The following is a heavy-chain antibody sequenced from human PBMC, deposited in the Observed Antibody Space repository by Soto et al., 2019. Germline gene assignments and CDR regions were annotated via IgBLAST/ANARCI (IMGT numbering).Heavy chain of an antibody. D-gene: IGHD3-9*01. J-gene: IGHJ6*02. CDR1: GFTFSNAW. V-gene: IGHV3-15*01. CDR3: TTVLAGYFDWLNYYYGMDV. Sequence: EVQLVESGGGLVKPGGSLRLSCAASGFTFSNAWMSWVRQAPGKGLEWVGRIKSKTDGGTTDYAAPVKGRFTISRDDSKNTLYLQMNSLKTEDTAVYYCTTVLAGYFDWLNYYYGMDVWGRGTTVTVSS. CDR2: IKSKTDGGTT.